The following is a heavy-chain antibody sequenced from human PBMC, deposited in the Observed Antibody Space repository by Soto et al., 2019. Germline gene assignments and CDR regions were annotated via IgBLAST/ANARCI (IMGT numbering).Heavy chain of an antibody. CDR2: IYWDDDK. Sequence: QITLKESGPTLVKPTQTLTLTCTFSGFSLSTSGVGVGWIRQPPGKALEWLALIYWDDDKRYSPSLKSGLTISKDTSKNQVVLTMTNMDLVDTATYYCAHHGYYSYGLDVWGQGTTVTVSS. J-gene: IGHJ6*02. V-gene: IGHV2-5*02. CDR3: AHHGYYSYGLDV. CDR1: GFSLSTSGVG.